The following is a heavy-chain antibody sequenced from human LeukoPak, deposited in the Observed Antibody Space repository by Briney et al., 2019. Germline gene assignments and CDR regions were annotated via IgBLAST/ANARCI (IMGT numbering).Heavy chain of an antibody. V-gene: IGHV3-30*04. J-gene: IGHJ3*02. Sequence: GGSLRLSCAASGFTFSSYAMHWVRQAPGKGLEWVAVISYDGSNKYYADSVKGRFTISRDNSKNTLYLQMNSLRTEDTAVYYCARGLRYFDWLGDAFDIWGQGTMVTVSS. D-gene: IGHD3-9*01. CDR2: ISYDGSNK. CDR1: GFTFSSYA. CDR3: ARGLRYFDWLGDAFDI.